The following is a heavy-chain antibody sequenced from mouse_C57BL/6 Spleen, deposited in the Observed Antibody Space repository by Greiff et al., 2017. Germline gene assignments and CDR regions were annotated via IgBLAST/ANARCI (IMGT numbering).Heavy chain of an antibody. CDR3: ARCNYYGSPDY. V-gene: IGHV7-3*01. Sequence: EVMLVESGGGLVQPGGSLSLSCAASGFTFTDYYMSWVRQPPGKALEWLGFIRNKANGYTTEYSASVKGRFTISRDNSQSILYLQMNALRAEDSATYYCARCNYYGSPDYWGQGTTLTVSS. J-gene: IGHJ2*01. CDR2: IRNKANGYTT. CDR1: GFTFTDYY. D-gene: IGHD1-1*01.